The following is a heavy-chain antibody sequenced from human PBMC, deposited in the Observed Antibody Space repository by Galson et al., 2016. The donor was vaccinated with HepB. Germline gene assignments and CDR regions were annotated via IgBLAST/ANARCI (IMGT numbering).Heavy chain of an antibody. Sequence: SLRLSCAASGFTFSSYWMHWVRQAPGKGLVWVSRISCDGSTTAYADSVKGRFTISRDNAKNTLDLQMNSLRVEDTAMYYCVREVPALGYWGQGTLVTVSS. CDR1: GFTFSSYW. V-gene: IGHV3-74*01. CDR3: VREVPALGY. CDR2: ISCDGSTT. J-gene: IGHJ4*02.